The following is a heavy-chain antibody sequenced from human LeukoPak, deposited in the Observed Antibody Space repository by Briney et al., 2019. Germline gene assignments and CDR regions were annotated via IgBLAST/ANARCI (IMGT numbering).Heavy chain of an antibody. CDR1: GFTFSNAW. V-gene: IGHV3-15*01. D-gene: IGHD6-13*01. CDR3: ARGKRAGIAAAGTNDY. J-gene: IGHJ4*02. Sequence: GGSLRLSCAASGFTFSNAWMSWVRQAPGKGLEWVGRIKSKTDGGTTDYAAPVKGRFTISRDNAKNSLYLQMNSLRAEDTAVYYCARGKRAGIAAAGTNDYWGQGTLVTVSS. CDR2: IKSKTDGGTT.